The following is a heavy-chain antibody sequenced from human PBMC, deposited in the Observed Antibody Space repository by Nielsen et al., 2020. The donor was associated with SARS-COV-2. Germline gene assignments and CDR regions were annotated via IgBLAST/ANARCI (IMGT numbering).Heavy chain of an antibody. Sequence: GGSLRLSCAASGFTFDDYAMHWVRQAPGKGLEWVSGISWNSGSIGYADSVKGRFTISRDNAKNSLYLQMNSLRAEDTALYYCASGWDWGYWGQGTLVTVSS. D-gene: IGHD1-26*01. CDR1: GFTFDDYA. J-gene: IGHJ4*02. V-gene: IGHV3-9*01. CDR3: ASGWDWGY. CDR2: ISWNSGSI.